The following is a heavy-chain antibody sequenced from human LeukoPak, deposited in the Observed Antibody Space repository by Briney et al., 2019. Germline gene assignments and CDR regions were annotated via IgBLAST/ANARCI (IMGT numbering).Heavy chain of an antibody. CDR3: AKDKYCSSTSCYGVGGSYYYYYYMDV. CDR2: IRYDGSNK. D-gene: IGHD2-2*01. CDR1: GFTFSSYG. Sequence: GGSLRLSCAASGFTFSSYGMHWVRQAPGKGLEWVAFIRYDGSNKYYADSVKGRFTISRDNSKNTLYLQMNSLRAEDTAVYYCAKDKYCSSTSCYGVGGSYYYYYYMDVWGKGTTVTISS. V-gene: IGHV3-30*02. J-gene: IGHJ6*03.